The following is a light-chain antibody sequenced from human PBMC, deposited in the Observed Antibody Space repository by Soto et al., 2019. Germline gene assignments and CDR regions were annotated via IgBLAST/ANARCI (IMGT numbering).Light chain of an antibody. Sequence: NFMLTQPHSVSESPGKTVTISCTRSSGSIASNYVQWYHQRPGSAPTIVMYEDNQRPSGVPDRFSGSVDSSSNSASLTISGLKTEDEADYYCQSYDDNNVVFGGGTKLTVL. CDR3: QSYDDNNVV. V-gene: IGLV6-57*04. J-gene: IGLJ3*02. CDR1: SGSIASNY. CDR2: EDN.